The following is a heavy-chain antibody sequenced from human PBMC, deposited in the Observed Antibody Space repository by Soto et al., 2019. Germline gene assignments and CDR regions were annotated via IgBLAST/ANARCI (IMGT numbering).Heavy chain of an antibody. V-gene: IGHV4-30-2*01. CDR1: GASISSGGYS. CDR2: IYHSGST. J-gene: IGHJ4*02. D-gene: IGHD3-10*01. CDR3: ASHGILGRGYFDY. Sequence: TLSLTCAVSGASISSGGYSWSWIRQPPGKGLEWIGYIYHSGSTYYNPSLKSRVTISVDRSKNQFSLKLSSVTAADTAVYYCASHGILGRGYFDYWGQGTLVTVSS.